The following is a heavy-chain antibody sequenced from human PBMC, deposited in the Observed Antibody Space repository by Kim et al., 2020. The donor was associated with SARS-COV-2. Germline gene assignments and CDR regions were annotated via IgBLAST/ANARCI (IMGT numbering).Heavy chain of an antibody. Sequence: ASVKVSCKTSGYTFTKFAMNWVRQAPGQGLEWMGWISTNTGNIAYAQGFTGRFVFSLDISVSTTYLQISSLKAEDTAVYYCARGGNAFDYWGQGTLVTVSS. CDR1: GYTFTKFA. V-gene: IGHV7-4-1*02. CDR2: ISTNTGNI. J-gene: IGHJ4*02. CDR3: ARGGNAFDY. D-gene: IGHD2-15*01.